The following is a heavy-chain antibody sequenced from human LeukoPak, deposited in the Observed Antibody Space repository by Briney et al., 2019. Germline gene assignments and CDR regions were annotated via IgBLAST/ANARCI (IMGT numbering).Heavy chain of an antibody. Sequence: ASVKVSCKASGYTFTGYYVHWVRQAPGQGLEWMGWINPRTGGTNYAQNFQGRVTMTRDTSISTAYMELGGLRSDDTAVYYCARDFSRDGWLDPWGQGTLVTVSS. V-gene: IGHV1-2*02. CDR3: ARDFSRDGWLDP. CDR2: INPRTGGT. CDR1: GYTFTGYY. J-gene: IGHJ5*02. D-gene: IGHD3-3*02.